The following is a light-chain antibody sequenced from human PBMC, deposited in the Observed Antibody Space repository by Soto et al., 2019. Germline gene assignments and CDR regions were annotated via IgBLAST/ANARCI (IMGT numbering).Light chain of an antibody. V-gene: IGKV1-8*01. CDR3: QQYYSYART. CDR2: AAS. CDR1: QGFSSY. Sequence: AIRMTQSPSSFSASTGDRVTITCRASQGFSSYLAWYQQKPGKAPKLLIYAASTLQSGVPSRFSGSGSGTDFTLTISCLQSEDFATYYCQQYYSYARTFGQGTKGEIK. J-gene: IGKJ1*01.